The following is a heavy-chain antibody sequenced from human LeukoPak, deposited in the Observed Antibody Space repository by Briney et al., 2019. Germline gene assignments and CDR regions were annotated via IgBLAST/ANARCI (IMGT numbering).Heavy chain of an antibody. V-gene: IGHV1-46*01. CDR2: INPSGGST. J-gene: IGHJ5*02. D-gene: IGHD6-19*01. CDR3: ARESIAVATTHPFFWFDP. Sequence: ASVKVSCKASGYTFTSYGISWVRQAPGQGLEWMGIINPSGGSTSYAQKFQGRVTMTRDMSTSTVYMELSSLRSEDTAVYYCARESIAVATTHPFFWFDPWGQGTLVTVSS. CDR1: GYTFTSYG.